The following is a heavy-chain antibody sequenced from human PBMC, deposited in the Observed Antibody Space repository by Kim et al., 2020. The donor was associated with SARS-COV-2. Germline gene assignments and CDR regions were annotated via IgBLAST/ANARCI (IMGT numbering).Heavy chain of an antibody. CDR1: GYTFISYG. V-gene: IGHV1-18*01. J-gene: IGHJ4*02. Sequence: ASVKVSCKASGYTFISYGISWGRQAPGQGLEWMGWISAYNGNTNYAQKLQGRVTMTTDTSTSTAYMELRSLRSDDTAVYYCARGYYDSSGYFTGDYFDYLGQGTLVTVSS. CDR3: ARGYYDSSGYFTGDYFDY. D-gene: IGHD3-22*01. CDR2: ISAYNGNT.